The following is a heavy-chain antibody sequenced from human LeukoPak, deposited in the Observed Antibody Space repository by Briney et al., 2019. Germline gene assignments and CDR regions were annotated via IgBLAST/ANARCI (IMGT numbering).Heavy chain of an antibody. Sequence: ASVKVSYKASGYTFTSYEINWVRQATGQGLEWMGWMNPNSGNTGYAQKFQGRVTMTRNTSISTAYMELSSLRSEDTAVYYCARDGYDFWSGYYVNWFDPWGQGTLVTVSS. V-gene: IGHV1-8*01. D-gene: IGHD3-3*01. CDR1: GYTFTSYE. CDR3: ARDGYDFWSGYYVNWFDP. J-gene: IGHJ5*02. CDR2: MNPNSGNT.